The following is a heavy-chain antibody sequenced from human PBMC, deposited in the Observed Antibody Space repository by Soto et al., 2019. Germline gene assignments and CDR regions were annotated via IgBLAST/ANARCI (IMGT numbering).Heavy chain of an antibody. CDR2: IWYDGSNK. CDR3: ARDLDTMIVVVTAFDY. Sequence: GGSLRLSCAASGFTFSIYGMHWFGQAPGKGVEWVAVIWYDGSNKYYADSVKGRFTISRDNSKNTLYLQMNSLRAEDTAVYYCARDLDTMIVVVTAFDYWGQGTLVTVSS. J-gene: IGHJ4*02. CDR1: GFTFSIYG. V-gene: IGHV3-33*01. D-gene: IGHD3-22*01.